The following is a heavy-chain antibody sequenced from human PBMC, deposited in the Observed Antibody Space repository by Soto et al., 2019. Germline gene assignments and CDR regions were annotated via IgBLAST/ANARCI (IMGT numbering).Heavy chain of an antibody. CDR3: ARDYGDTIVSLHYWYFDL. Sequence: QVQLQESGPGLVKPSETLSLTCTVSGGSISSYFWSWIRQPPGKGLEWSGYISYSGSTYYNPPLKGRVTISVDTSKNQFSLELRAVTAADTAVYYCARDYGDTIVSLHYWYFDLWGRGTLVTVSS. J-gene: IGHJ2*01. D-gene: IGHD4-17*01. V-gene: IGHV4-59*12. CDR2: ISYSGST. CDR1: GGSISSYF.